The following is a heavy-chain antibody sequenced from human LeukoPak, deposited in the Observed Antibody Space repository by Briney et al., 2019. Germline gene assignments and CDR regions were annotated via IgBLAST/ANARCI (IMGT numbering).Heavy chain of an antibody. CDR3: AKGVLHYYTGGFDL. CDR1: GFTFIAYY. CDR2: INPHSGDT. J-gene: IGHJ3*01. D-gene: IGHD3-3*01. Sequence: GASVKVSCKASGFTFIAYYMHWVRQAPGQGLEWVGWINPHSGDTNYAQKFQDRVTMTRDTSVTTDYLELSRLTSDDTAVYYCAKGVLHYYTGGFDLWGQGTMVTVSS. V-gene: IGHV1-2*02.